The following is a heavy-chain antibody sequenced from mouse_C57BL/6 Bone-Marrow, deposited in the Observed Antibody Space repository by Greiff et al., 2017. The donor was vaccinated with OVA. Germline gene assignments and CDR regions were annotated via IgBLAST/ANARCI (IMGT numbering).Heavy chain of an antibody. D-gene: IGHD3-2*02. V-gene: IGHV3-8*01. CDR2: ISYSGST. J-gene: IGHJ3*01. CDR3: AIGKMGSSRQLRPAWFAY. Sequence: EVQLQESGPGLAKPSQTLSLTCSVTGYSITSDYWNWIRKFPGNKLEYMGYISYSGSTYYNQSLKSRISITRDTSKNQYYLQLNSVTTEDTATYYCAIGKMGSSRQLRPAWFAYWGQGTLVTVAA. CDR1: GYSITSDY.